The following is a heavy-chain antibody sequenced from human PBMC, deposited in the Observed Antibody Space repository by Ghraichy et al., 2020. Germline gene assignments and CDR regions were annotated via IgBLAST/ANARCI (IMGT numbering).Heavy chain of an antibody. CDR1: GGSFSGYY. V-gene: IGHV4-34*01. Sequence: SETLSPTCAVSGGSFSGYYWSWLRQPPGKGLEWIGEINHSGSTNYNPSLKSRVTISVDTSKNQFSLKLSSVTAADTAVYYCARARLVRGVIITKAGCMDVWGQGTTVTVSS. J-gene: IGHJ6*02. D-gene: IGHD3-10*01. CDR2: INHSGST. CDR3: ARARLVRGVIITKAGCMDV.